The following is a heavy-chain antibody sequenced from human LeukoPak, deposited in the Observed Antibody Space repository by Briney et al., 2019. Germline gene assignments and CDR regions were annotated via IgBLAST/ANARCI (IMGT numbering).Heavy chain of an antibody. CDR3: AREEDIVVVPAASPDDY. J-gene: IGHJ4*02. V-gene: IGHV1-2*02. D-gene: IGHD2-2*01. Sequence: ASVKVSCKASGYTFTGYYMHWVRQAPGQGLEWMGWINPNSGGTNYAQKFQGRVTMTRDTSISTAYMELSRLRSDDTAVYYCAREEDIVVVPAASPDDYWGQGTLVTVSS. CDR1: GYTFTGYY. CDR2: INPNSGGT.